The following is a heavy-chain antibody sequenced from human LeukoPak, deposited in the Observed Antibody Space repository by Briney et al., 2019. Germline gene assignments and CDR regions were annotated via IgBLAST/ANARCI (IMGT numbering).Heavy chain of an antibody. CDR1: GGSVSSSNYY. V-gene: IGHV4-39*01. CDR3: ARGNWNYVLDY. CDR2: IYYSGST. Sequence: PSETLSLTCTVSGGSVSSSNYYRGWIRQPPGKGLEWIGRIYYSGSTYYNPSLKSRVTISVDTSKNQFSLKVSSVTAADTAVYYCARGNWNYVLDYWGQGTLVIVSS. D-gene: IGHD1-7*01. J-gene: IGHJ4*02.